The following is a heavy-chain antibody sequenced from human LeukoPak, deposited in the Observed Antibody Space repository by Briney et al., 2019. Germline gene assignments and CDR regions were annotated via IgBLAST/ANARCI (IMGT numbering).Heavy chain of an antibody. J-gene: IGHJ4*02. CDR2: INRDGSST. CDR1: GFSFSSYW. CDR3: ARRYCSGDSCYSSSDY. Sequence: GGSLRLSCAASGFSFSSYWMHWVRQAPGKGLVWDSRINRDGSSTSYADSVKGRVTISRDNAKNTLYLQMNSLRAEDTAVYYCARRYCSGDSCYSSSDYWGQGTLVTVSS. D-gene: IGHD2-15*01. V-gene: IGHV3-74*01.